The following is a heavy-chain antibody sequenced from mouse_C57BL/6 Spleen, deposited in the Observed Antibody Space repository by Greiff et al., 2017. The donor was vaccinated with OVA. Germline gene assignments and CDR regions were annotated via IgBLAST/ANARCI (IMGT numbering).Heavy chain of an antibody. V-gene: IGHV5-17*01. D-gene: IGHD3-2*02. CDR2: ISSGSSTI. J-gene: IGHJ3*01. CDR1: GFTFSDYG. CDR3: ARGETAQATGFAY. Sequence: EVKVVESGGGLVKPGGSLKLSCAASGFTFSDYGMHWVRQAPEKGLEWVAYISSGSSTIYYADTVKGRFTISRDNAKNTLFLQMTSLRSEDTAMYYCARGETAQATGFAYWGQGTLVTVSA.